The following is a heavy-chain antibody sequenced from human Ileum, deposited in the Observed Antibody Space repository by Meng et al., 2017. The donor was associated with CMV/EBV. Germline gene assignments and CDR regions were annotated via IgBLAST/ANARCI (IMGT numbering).Heavy chain of an antibody. V-gene: IGHV4-34*01. CDR2: INHSGST. J-gene: IGHJ4*02. Sequence: YGGSFSGYYWSWIRQPPGKGLEWIGEINHSGSTNYNPSLKSRVTISVDTSKNQFSLKLSSVTAADTAVYYCARIARGPGYSSGWEGYWGQGTLVTVSS. CDR3: ARIARGPGYSSGWEGY. D-gene: IGHD6-19*01. CDR1: GGSFSGYY.